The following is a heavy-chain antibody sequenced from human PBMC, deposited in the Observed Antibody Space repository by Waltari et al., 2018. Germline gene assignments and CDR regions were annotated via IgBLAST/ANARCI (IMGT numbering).Heavy chain of an antibody. CDR1: AYSISSTYC. D-gene: IGHD5-12*01. V-gene: IGHV4-38-2*02. CDR3: ARESSATDYYMDV. Sequence: QVQLQESGPGLVKPSEALSLTCAVSAYSISSTYCWGWIRQPPGKGLEWIWSICHSGSTSYNPSLKIRVSISVDTSKNQFSLKLSSVTAADTAVYYCARESSATDYYMDVWGKGTTVTVSS. CDR2: ICHSGST. J-gene: IGHJ6*03.